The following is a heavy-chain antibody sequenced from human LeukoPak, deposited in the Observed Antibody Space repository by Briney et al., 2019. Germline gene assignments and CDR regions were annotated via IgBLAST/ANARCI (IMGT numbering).Heavy chain of an antibody. D-gene: IGHD3-3*01. CDR1: GGTFSSYA. Sequence: ASVKVSCKASGGTFSSYAISWVRQAPGQGLEWMGRIIPILGIANYAQKFQGRVTITADKSTSTAYMGLSSLRSEDTAVYYCARDVPYSSYYDFWSATGAQNNWFDPWGQGTLVTVSS. CDR2: IIPILGIA. J-gene: IGHJ5*02. CDR3: ARDVPYSSYYDFWSATGAQNNWFDP. V-gene: IGHV1-69*04.